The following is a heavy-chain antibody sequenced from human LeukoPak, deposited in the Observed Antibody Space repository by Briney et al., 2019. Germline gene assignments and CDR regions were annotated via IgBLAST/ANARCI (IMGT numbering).Heavy chain of an antibody. V-gene: IGHV3-7*01. CDR1: GFTFSNYW. CDR3: ARDRGVDDLSFDY. D-gene: IGHD2-8*01. J-gene: IGHJ4*02. Sequence: GGSLRLSCAASGFTFSNYWMSWVRQAPGKGLEWVANIREDGSEKYYVDSVKGQFTISRDNAKNSLFLQMDSLRAEDTAVYYCARDRGVDDLSFDYWGQGTLVTVSS. CDR2: IREDGSEK.